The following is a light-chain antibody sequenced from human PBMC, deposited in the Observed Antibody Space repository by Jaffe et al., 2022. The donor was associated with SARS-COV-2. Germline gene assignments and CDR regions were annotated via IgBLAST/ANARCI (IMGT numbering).Light chain of an antibody. CDR1: QSVTSNY. J-gene: IGKJ3*01. CDR3: QQYANSPT. Sequence: IVLTQSPDTLSLSPGERATLSCRASQSVTSNYLAWYQQKPGQPPRLLIYGASTRATGIPDRFGGSGSGTDFTLTISRLEPEDFAVYYCQQYANSPTFGPGTKVESK. V-gene: IGKV3-20*01. CDR2: GAS.